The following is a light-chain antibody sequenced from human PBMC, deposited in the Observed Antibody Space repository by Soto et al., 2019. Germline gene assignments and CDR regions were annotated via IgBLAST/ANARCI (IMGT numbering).Light chain of an antibody. CDR1: QSIYRW. V-gene: IGKV1-5*01. Sequence: DIQMTQSPSTLSASVGGRVTITCLASQSIYRWLAWYQQKPGKAPKLLIYDASTLEIGVPSRFSGSGSGTEFTLSISSLQPDDCDTCSFQQVHTYPWTFGQGTKVEIK. CDR3: QQVHTYPWT. J-gene: IGKJ1*01. CDR2: DAS.